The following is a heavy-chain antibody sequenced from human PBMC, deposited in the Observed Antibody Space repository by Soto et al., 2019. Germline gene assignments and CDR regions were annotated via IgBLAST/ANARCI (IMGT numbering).Heavy chain of an antibody. V-gene: IGHV4-59*01. CDR1: GGSISSYY. D-gene: IGHD1-26*01. CDR2: IYYSGST. J-gene: IGHJ3*02. CDR3: ARKNPGGVGAKRKAAFDI. Sequence: SETLSLTCTVSGGSISSYYWSWLRQPPGKGLEWIGYIYYSGSTNYNPSLKSRVTISVDTSKNQFSLKLSSVTAADTAVYYCARKNPGGVGAKRKAAFDIWGQGTMVTVSS.